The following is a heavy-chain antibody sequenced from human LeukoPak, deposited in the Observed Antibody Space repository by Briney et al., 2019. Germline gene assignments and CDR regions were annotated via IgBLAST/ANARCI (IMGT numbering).Heavy chain of an antibody. J-gene: IGHJ4*02. Sequence: GGSLRLSCAGTGFTFSVAWLSWVRQASGKGLEWVGRIKSKSDGGTTDYAAPVKGRFIISRDDSKNTLYLQMNSLRTEDTAVYFCTTVTHFNLGAQGTLVTVSS. CDR2: IKSKSDGGTT. V-gene: IGHV3-15*01. CDR3: TTVTHFNL. D-gene: IGHD2/OR15-2a*01. CDR1: GFTFSVAW.